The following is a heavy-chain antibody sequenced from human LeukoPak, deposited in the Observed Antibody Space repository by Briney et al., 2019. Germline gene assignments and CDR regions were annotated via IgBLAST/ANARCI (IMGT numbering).Heavy chain of an antibody. J-gene: IGHJ4*02. V-gene: IGHV3-30*18. Sequence: PGRSLRLSCAASGFTFSSYGMHWVRQAPGKGLEWVAVIPYDGSNKYYADSVKGRFTISRDNSKNTLYLQMNSLRAEDTAVYYCAKDDSSGYYLKHLDYWGQGTLVTVSS. D-gene: IGHD3-22*01. CDR3: AKDDSSGYYLKHLDY. CDR2: IPYDGSNK. CDR1: GFTFSSYG.